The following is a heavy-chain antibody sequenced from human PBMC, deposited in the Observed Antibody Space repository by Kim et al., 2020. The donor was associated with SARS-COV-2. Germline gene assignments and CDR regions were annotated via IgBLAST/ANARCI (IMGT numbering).Heavy chain of an antibody. V-gene: IGHV3-73*01. CDR3: TSPSSSGDY. D-gene: IGHD6-13*01. CDR2: SYAT. Sequence: SYATAYAGSVTGRFTISRDDSKNTAYLQMHSLNTEDTAVYYCTSPSSSGDYWGQGTLVTVSS. J-gene: IGHJ4*02.